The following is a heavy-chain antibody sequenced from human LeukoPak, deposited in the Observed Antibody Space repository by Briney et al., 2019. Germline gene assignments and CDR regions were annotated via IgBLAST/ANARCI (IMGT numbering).Heavy chain of an antibody. D-gene: IGHD5-12*01. J-gene: IGHJ4*02. CDR2: ISAYNGNT. Sequence: ASLKVSCKASGYTFSSYGISWVRQAPGQGLEWMGWISAYNGNTNFAQEFQGRVTMNTDTSTSTASMELRSLRSDDTAVYYCARDQGIYNHRIIDSWGQGTLVTVSS. CDR3: ARDQGIYNHRIIDS. V-gene: IGHV1-18*01. CDR1: GYTFSSYG.